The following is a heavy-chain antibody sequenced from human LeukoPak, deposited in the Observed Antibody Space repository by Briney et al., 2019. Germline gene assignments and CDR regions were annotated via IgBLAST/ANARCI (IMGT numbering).Heavy chain of an antibody. CDR2: IYTSGST. J-gene: IGHJ5*02. V-gene: IGHV4-4*07. D-gene: IGHD4-17*01. CDR1: GGSISSYY. Sequence: SETLSLTCTVSGGSISSYYWSWIRQPAGKGLEWIGRIYTSGSTSYNPSLKSRVTMSVDTSKNQFSLKLSSVTAADTAVYYCARTVADYGDYENWFDPWGQGTLVTVSS. CDR3: ARTVADYGDYENWFDP.